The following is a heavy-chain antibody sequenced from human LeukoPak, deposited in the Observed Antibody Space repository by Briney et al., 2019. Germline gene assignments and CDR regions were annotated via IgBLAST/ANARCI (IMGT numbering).Heavy chain of an antibody. V-gene: IGHV6-1*01. J-gene: IGHJ3*01. CDR2: TYYRSKWYN. Sequence: SQPISLTCAIAGDSVSSNIAAWNWIRQSPPRGLEWLGRTYYRSKWYNDYAVTVKSRITINPDTSKNQFSLQLNSVTPEDTAVYYCARDHDKTEAFDHWGQGTMVTVSS. CDR1: GDSVSSNIAA. CDR3: ARDHDKTEAFDH.